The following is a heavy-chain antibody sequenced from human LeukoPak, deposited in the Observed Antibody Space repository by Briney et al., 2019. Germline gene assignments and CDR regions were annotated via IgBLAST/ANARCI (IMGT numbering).Heavy chain of an antibody. D-gene: IGHD3-10*01. CDR3: ARGQYSTWGVRFDP. J-gene: IGHJ5*02. V-gene: IGHV1-8*01. CDR2: MNPNSGNT. CDR1: GYTFTSYD. Sequence: GASVKVSCKASGYTFTSYDINWLRQATGQGLEWMGWMNPNSGNTGYAQKFQGRVTMTRNTSISTAYMELSSLRSEDTAVYYCARGQYSTWGVRFDPWGQGTLVTVSS.